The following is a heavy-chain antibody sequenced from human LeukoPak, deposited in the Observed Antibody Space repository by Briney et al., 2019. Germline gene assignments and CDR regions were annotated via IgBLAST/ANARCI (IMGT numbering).Heavy chain of an antibody. CDR1: GFSFSNSG. V-gene: IGHV3-23*01. Sequence: GGSLRLSCAASGFSFSNSGMIWVRQPPAKGLEWVAGISGGGANTHYADPVKGRFTISRDNSKNTVFLQMDSLGDEDTAIYYCSKWHGYGDYWGQGTLVTVSS. J-gene: IGHJ4*02. CDR3: SKWHGYGDY. D-gene: IGHD5-12*01. CDR2: ISGGGANT.